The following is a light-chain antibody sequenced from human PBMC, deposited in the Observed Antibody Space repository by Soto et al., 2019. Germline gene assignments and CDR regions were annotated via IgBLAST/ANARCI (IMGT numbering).Light chain of an antibody. V-gene: IGLV2-11*01. CDR2: DVD. CDR1: SNYIGPYNY. J-gene: IGLJ2*01. Sequence: QSALTQPRSVSGSPGQSVAISCTGISNYIGPYNYVSWYQQHPGKAPKLIIYDVDKRPSGVPYRFSGSKSGDMASLTISGLQPDDEADYYCCSYADTYVELGGGTKVTVL. CDR3: CSYADTYVE.